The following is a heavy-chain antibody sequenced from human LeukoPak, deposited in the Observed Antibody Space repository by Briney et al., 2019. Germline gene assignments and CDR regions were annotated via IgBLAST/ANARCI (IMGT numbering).Heavy chain of an antibody. CDR2: ISSSGSTI. Sequence: TGGSLRLSCAASGFTFSSYEMNWVRQAPGKGLEWVSYISSSGSTIYYADSVKGRFTISRDNAKNSLYLQMNSLRAEDTAVYYCARSLSIAAAGGFDYWGQGTLVTVSS. CDR1: GFTFSSYE. D-gene: IGHD6-13*01. J-gene: IGHJ4*02. V-gene: IGHV3-48*03. CDR3: ARSLSIAAAGGFDY.